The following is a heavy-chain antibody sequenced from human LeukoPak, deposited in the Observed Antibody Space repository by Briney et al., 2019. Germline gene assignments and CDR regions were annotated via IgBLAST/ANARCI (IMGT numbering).Heavy chain of an antibody. D-gene: IGHD6-13*01. CDR1: GYTFTGYY. V-gene: IGHV1-2*02. Sequence: ASVKVSCKASGYTFTGYYMHWVRQAPGQGLEWMGWINPNSGGTNYAQKFQGRVTMTRGTSISTAYMELSRLRSDDTAVYYCARLRSSSWYGLDAFDIWGQGTMVTVSS. CDR3: ARLRSSSWYGLDAFDI. J-gene: IGHJ3*02. CDR2: INPNSGGT.